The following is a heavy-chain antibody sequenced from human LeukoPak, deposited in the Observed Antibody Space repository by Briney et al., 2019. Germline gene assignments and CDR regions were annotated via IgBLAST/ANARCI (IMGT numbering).Heavy chain of an antibody. Sequence: GSLRLSCAASGFTFSSYGMSWVRQAPGKGLEWIGSIYHSGSTYYNPSLKSRVTISVDTSKNQFSLKLSSVTAADTAVYYCAREDTAMVTGLVSHYFDSWGQGTLVTVSP. CDR2: IYHSGST. CDR3: AREDTAMVTGLVSHYFDS. D-gene: IGHD5-18*01. J-gene: IGHJ4*02. CDR1: GFTFSSYG. V-gene: IGHV4-38-2*02.